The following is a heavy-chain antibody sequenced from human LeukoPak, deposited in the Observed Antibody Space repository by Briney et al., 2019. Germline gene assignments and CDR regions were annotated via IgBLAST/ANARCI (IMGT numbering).Heavy chain of an antibody. CDR3: ARVLDPSAYYYFAS. CDR2: ISSGSGK. V-gene: IGHV3-30*04. Sequence: GGSLRLSCEASGFTFSIFPMHWVRQAPGKGLEWVALISSGSGKYYADSVKGRFTISRDSSKNMLYLQMNSPRADDTAVYYCARVLDPSAYYYFASWARGTLV. J-gene: IGHJ4*02. D-gene: IGHD3/OR15-3a*01. CDR1: GFTFSIFP.